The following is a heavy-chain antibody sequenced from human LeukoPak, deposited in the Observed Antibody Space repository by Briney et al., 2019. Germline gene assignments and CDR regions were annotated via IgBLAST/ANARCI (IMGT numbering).Heavy chain of an antibody. Sequence: SQTLSLTCTVSGGSISSGGYYWSWIRQHPGKGLEWIGYIYYSGSTYYNPSLKSRVTISVDTSKNQFSLKLSSVTAADTAVYYCARFSWLQPYNWFDPWGQGTLVTVSS. D-gene: IGHD5-12*01. J-gene: IGHJ5*02. CDR3: ARFSWLQPYNWFDP. CDR1: GGSISSGGYY. V-gene: IGHV4-31*03. CDR2: IYYSGST.